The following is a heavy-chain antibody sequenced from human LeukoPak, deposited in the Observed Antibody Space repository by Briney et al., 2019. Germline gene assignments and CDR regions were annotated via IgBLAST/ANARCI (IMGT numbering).Heavy chain of an antibody. CDR3: ATGGVVVGAGFDY. CDR2: ISWNSGSI. J-gene: IGHJ4*02. D-gene: IGHD1-26*01. CDR1: GFTFDDYA. Sequence: PGRSLRLSCAASGFTFDDYAMHWVRQAPGKGLEWVSGISWNSGSIGYADSVKGRFTISRDNAKNSLYLQINNLRAEDTAVYYCATGGVVVGAGFDYWGQGTLVTVSS. V-gene: IGHV3-9*01.